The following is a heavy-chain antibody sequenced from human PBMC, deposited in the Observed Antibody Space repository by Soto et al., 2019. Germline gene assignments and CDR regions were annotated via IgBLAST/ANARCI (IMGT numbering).Heavy chain of an antibody. V-gene: IGHV4-31*03. Sequence: SETLSLTCTVSGDSISGGASFWSWIRQPPGKGLEWIANVYYSGSSYYNPSLKSRLTISVDTTKNQFSLQLKSMTAADTAVYYCAKLSCTSSTCYFPGCFDPWGQGTLVTVSS. J-gene: IGHJ5*02. CDR2: VYYSGSS. CDR1: GDSISGGASF. CDR3: AKLSCTSSTCYFPGCFDP. D-gene: IGHD2-2*01.